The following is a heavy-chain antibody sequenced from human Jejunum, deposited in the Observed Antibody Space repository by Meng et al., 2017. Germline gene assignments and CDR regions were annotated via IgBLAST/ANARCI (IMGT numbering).Heavy chain of an antibody. CDR1: GGSITSTKW. D-gene: IGHD2-21*01. Sequence: QVQLQPAGPGLVKPSGTFSLTCAVSGGSITSTKWWSWVRQTPGKGLEWIGEVFHSGTPNYNPSLMSRLTMSVDKSKNQFSLNLTSVTAADTAVYYCASRPVGIRTYYFDCWGQGTLVTVSS. J-gene: IGHJ4*02. CDR2: VFHSGTP. CDR3: ASRPVGIRTYYFDC. V-gene: IGHV4-4*02.